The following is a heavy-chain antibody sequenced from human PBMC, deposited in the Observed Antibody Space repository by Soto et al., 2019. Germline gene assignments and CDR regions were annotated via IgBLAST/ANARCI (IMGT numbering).Heavy chain of an antibody. D-gene: IGHD6-19*01. CDR3: ADVPTGARGVAGTD. Sequence: VQLVESGGGVVQPGRSLRLSCAASGFTFRNYGMHWVRQAPGKGLEWVAFISYDGSNNYYADSVKGRFTISRDNSKNTLYLQMNSVRVEDTAVYYCADVPTGARGVAGTDWGQGTLVTVSS. J-gene: IGHJ4*02. CDR2: ISYDGSNN. CDR1: GFTFRNYG. V-gene: IGHV3-30*03.